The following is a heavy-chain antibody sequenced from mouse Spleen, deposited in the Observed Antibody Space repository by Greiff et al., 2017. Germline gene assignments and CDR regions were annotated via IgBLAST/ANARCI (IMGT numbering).Heavy chain of an antibody. D-gene: IGHD1-1*01. CDR3: ARSVDYYGSSIDY. Sequence: QVQLQQPGAELVKPGASVKMSCKASGYTFTSYWITWVKQRPGQGLEWIGDIYPGSGSTNYNEKFKSKATLTVDTSSSTAYMQLSSLTSEDSAVYYCARSVDYYGSSIDYWGQGTTLTVSS. CDR2: IYPGSGST. CDR1: GYTFTSYW. J-gene: IGHJ2*01. V-gene: IGHV1-55*01.